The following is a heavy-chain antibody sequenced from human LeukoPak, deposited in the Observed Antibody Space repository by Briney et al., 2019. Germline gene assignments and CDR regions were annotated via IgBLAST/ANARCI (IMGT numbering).Heavy chain of an antibody. Sequence: ASVKVSCKASGYTFTSYDINWVRQATGQGLEWMGWMNPNSGNTGYAQKFQGRVTMTRNTSISTAYMELSSLRSEDTAVYYCAKARSYMSSKRYYFDYWGQGTLVTVSS. D-gene: IGHD1-26*01. CDR3: AKARSYMSSKRYYFDY. V-gene: IGHV1-8*01. CDR2: MNPNSGNT. J-gene: IGHJ4*02. CDR1: GYTFTSYD.